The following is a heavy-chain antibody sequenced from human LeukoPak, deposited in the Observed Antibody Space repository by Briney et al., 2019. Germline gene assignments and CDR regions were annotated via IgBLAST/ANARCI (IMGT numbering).Heavy chain of an antibody. CDR1: GFAFNSYS. D-gene: IGHD3-3*01. Sequence: GGSLRLSCAASGFAFNSYSMHWVRQAPGKGLDWVSSITAGGATTYYADSVKGRFSISRDNSKNTLYLQMNSLRVEDTAVYYCANAQVFGTPHFEYWGQGTLVTVSS. J-gene: IGHJ4*02. CDR3: ANAQVFGTPHFEY. CDR2: ITAGGATT. V-gene: IGHV3-23*01.